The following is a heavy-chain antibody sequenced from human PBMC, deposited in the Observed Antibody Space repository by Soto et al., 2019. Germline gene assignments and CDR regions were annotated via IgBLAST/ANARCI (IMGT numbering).Heavy chain of an antibody. V-gene: IGHV5-10-1*01. CDR3: ARQGGYSYYGMDV. J-gene: IGHJ6*02. D-gene: IGHD2-15*01. CDR2: IDPGDSNT. CDR1: GYSFDTFW. Sequence: ESLTSASKPSGYSFDTFWISWVRQVPGKGLEWMGRIDPGDSNTNYSPSFQGHVTLSVDKSIGTAYLQWSSLKASDTAIYYCARQGGYSYYGMDVWGQGTAVTVSS.